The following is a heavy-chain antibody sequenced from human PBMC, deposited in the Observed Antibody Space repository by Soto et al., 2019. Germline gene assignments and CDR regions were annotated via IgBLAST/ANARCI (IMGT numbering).Heavy chain of an antibody. J-gene: IGHJ4*02. CDR2: VYYTGTT. CDR1: GGSISSYF. V-gene: IGHV4-59*01. Sequence: SETLSLTCTVAGGSISSYFYIWVRQPPGKGLEWIGSVYYTGTTDYNPSLKSRVTISVDTSKTQFSLNLRSVTAADTAVYYCARDLAAVPRAFDYWGRGTLVTVSS. D-gene: IGHD6-13*01. CDR3: ARDLAAVPRAFDY.